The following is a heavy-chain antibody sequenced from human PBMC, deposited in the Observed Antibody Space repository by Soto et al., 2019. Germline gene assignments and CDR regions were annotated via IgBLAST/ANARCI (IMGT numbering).Heavy chain of an antibody. Sequence: QVQLQQWGAGLLKPSETLSLTCAVYGGSFSGYYWSWIRQPPGKGLEWIGEINHSGSTNYNPSLKSRLTISVDTSKKQFSLKLSSVTAADTAVYYCARRSAAGPWGQGTLVTVSS. CDR1: GGSFSGYY. CDR2: INHSGST. CDR3: ARRSAAGP. D-gene: IGHD6-25*01. V-gene: IGHV4-34*01. J-gene: IGHJ5*02.